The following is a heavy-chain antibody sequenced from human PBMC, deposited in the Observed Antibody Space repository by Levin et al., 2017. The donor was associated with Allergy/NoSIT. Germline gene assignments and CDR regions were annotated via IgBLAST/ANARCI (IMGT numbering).Heavy chain of an antibody. CDR1: GFTFSSYS. Sequence: GGSLRLSCAASGFTFSSYSMNWVRQAPGRGLEWLSYISGSSSAIYYADSVKGRFTISRANAKNSLYLQVNSLRAEDTAIYYCARESPVGAPFDYWGQGTLVTVSS. J-gene: IGHJ4*02. CDR2: ISGSSSAI. V-gene: IGHV3-48*01. D-gene: IGHD1-26*01. CDR3: ARESPVGAPFDY.